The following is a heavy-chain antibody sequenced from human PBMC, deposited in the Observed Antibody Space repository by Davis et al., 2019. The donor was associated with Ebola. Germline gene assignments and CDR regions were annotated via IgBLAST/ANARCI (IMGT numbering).Heavy chain of an antibody. CDR3: ARLYDILTGWGWFDP. CDR1: GFTFSSYW. J-gene: IGHJ5*02. D-gene: IGHD3-9*01. V-gene: IGHV3-7*03. Sequence: GESLKIPCAASGFTFSSYWMSWVRQAPGKGLEWAANIKQDGSEKYYVDSVKGRFTISRDNAKNSLYLQMNSLRAEDTAVYYCARLYDILTGWGWFDPWGQGTLVTVSS. CDR2: IKQDGSEK.